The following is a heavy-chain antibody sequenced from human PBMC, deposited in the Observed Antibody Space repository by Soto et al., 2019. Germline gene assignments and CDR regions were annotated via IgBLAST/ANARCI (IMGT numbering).Heavy chain of an antibody. V-gene: IGHV3-30-3*01. J-gene: IGHJ4*02. D-gene: IGHD2-2*01. Sequence: SLRLSCAASGFTFSTYAMQWVRQAPGKGLEWVAVISYDGSNKYYADSVKGRFTISRDNSKNTLYLQMISLRAEDTAVYYCARDRPSPYCSSTSCSSYFDYWGQGTLVTVSS. CDR1: GFTFSTYA. CDR2: ISYDGSNK. CDR3: ARDRPSPYCSSTSCSSYFDY.